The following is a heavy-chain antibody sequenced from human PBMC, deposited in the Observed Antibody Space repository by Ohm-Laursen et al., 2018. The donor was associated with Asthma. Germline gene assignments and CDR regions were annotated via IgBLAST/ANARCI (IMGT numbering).Heavy chain of an antibody. V-gene: IGHV1-69*01. Sequence: GSSVKVSCKASGGTFSSYAISWVRQAPGQGLEWMGGIIPIFGTANYAQKFQGRVTITADESTSTAYMELSRLRSDDTAVYYCARDVDYGDFQDSANWFDPWGQGTLVTVSS. CDR2: IIPIFGTA. J-gene: IGHJ5*02. CDR1: GGTFSSYA. D-gene: IGHD4-17*01. CDR3: ARDVDYGDFQDSANWFDP.